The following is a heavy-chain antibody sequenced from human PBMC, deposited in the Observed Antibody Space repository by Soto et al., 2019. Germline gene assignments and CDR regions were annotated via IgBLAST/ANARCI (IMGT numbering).Heavy chain of an antibody. CDR1: GYIFTDHY. CDR2: INPISGDT. V-gene: IGHV1-2*02. D-gene: IGHD3-16*01. Sequence: QVQLVQSGAEVKKPGASVKVSCKASGYIFTDHYIHWVRQAPGQGLEWMGWINPISGDTDYAQKFQGRVIMTRDTSILTSYVYLSRLKSYDTAVYYCARVIRSPYGVAVWGQGTTVTVSS. CDR3: ARVIRSPYGVAV. J-gene: IGHJ6*02.